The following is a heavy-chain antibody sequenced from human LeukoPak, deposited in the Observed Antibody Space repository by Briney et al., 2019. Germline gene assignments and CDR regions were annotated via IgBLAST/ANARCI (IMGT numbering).Heavy chain of an antibody. D-gene: IGHD7-27*01. Sequence: ASVKVSCKVSGYTFTDYYMHWVQQAPGKGLEWMGLVDPEDGETIYAEKFQGRVTITADTSTDTAYMELSSLRSEDTAVYYCARVNWGSYFDYWGQGTLVTVSS. V-gene: IGHV1-69-2*01. CDR1: GYTFTDYY. CDR3: ARVNWGSYFDY. CDR2: VDPEDGET. J-gene: IGHJ4*02.